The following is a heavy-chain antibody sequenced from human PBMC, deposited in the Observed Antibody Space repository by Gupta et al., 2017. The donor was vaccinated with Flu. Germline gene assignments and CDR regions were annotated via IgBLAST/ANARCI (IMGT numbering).Heavy chain of an antibody. Sequence: EVQLVESGGGLGQPGGSLRPSCVASGFSFSSHWMSWVRQAPGKGLEWVANIKPDGSEKNYVDSVKGRFTISRDNAKNSLYLQMNNLRDEDTAVYYCATLFGVVVRDDFDYWGQGTLVTVSS. CDR3: ATLFGVVVRDDFDY. CDR1: GFSFSSHW. V-gene: IGHV3-7*01. J-gene: IGHJ4*02. CDR2: IKPDGSEK. D-gene: IGHD3-3*01.